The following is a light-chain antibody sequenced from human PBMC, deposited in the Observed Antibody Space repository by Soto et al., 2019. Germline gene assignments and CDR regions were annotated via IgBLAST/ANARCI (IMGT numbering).Light chain of an antibody. CDR3: QQRRSWQVT. Sequence: IQMTQSPSSLSAYVGDRATITCGASQSISSWLAWYQQKPGKAPKLLIYKASSLESGVPSRFSGSGSGTEFTLTISSLEPEDFAVYYCQQRRSWQVTFGQGTRLEIK. V-gene: IGKV1-5*03. CDR1: QSISSW. J-gene: IGKJ5*01. CDR2: KAS.